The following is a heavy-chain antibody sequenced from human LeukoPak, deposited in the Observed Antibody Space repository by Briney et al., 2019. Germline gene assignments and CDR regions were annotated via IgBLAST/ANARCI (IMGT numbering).Heavy chain of an antibody. D-gene: IGHD2-21*01. CDR2: ISNSGST. Sequence: PSETLSLTCTVSGGSISSHYWTWIRQSPVKGLEWIGDISNSGSTSYNPSLKSRVTISVDTSKNQFSLKLSSVTAADTAVYYCARDPFGGRDCWGQGTLVTVSS. CDR1: GGSISSHY. J-gene: IGHJ4*02. V-gene: IGHV4-59*11. CDR3: ARDPFGGRDC.